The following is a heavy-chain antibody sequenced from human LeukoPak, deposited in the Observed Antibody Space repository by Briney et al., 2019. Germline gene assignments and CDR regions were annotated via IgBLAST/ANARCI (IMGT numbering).Heavy chain of an antibody. Sequence: GGSLRLSCAASGFTFSSYSMNWVRQAPGKGLEWVSSISSSSSYIYYADSVKGRFTISRDNAKNSLYLQMNSLRAEDTALYYCAKDIGYQLLFRFDPWGQGTLVTVSS. CDR3: AKDIGYQLLFRFDP. J-gene: IGHJ5*02. CDR2: ISSSSSYI. D-gene: IGHD2-2*01. V-gene: IGHV3-21*04. CDR1: GFTFSSYS.